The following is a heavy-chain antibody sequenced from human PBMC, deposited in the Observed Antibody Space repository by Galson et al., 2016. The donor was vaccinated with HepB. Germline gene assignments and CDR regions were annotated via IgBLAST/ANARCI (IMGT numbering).Heavy chain of an antibody. CDR2: TYYRSKWNN. CDR3: TKDQLIVIVPAAGNWFDP. D-gene: IGHD2-2*01. Sequence: CAISGDSVSSNSGTWNWIRQSPSGGLEWLGRTYYRSKWNNDYAVSVKGRITIIPDSSKNQFSLHLSSVTPEDTATYYCTKDQLIVIVPAAGNWFDPWGQGTLVTVSS. V-gene: IGHV6-1*01. J-gene: IGHJ5*02. CDR1: GDSVSSNSGT.